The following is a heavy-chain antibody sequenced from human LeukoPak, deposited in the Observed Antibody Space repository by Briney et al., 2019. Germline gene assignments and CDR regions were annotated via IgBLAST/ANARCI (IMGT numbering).Heavy chain of an antibody. Sequence: ASVKVSCQASGYTFTSYGISWVRQAPGQGLEWMGWISSYNGNTNYAQKLQGRVTMTTDTSTSTAYMELRSLRSDDTAVYYCARDGAGVVVPAATPGGYYGMDVWGQGTTVTVPS. J-gene: IGHJ6*02. V-gene: IGHV1-18*01. D-gene: IGHD2-2*01. CDR3: ARDGAGVVVPAATPGGYYGMDV. CDR2: ISSYNGNT. CDR1: GYTFTSYG.